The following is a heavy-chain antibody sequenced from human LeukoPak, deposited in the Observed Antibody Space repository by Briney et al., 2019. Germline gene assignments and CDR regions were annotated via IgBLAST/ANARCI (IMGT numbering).Heavy chain of an antibody. D-gene: IGHD5-12*01. CDR3: AKDVSSGYSGYDYIDY. CDR1: GFTFSIFG. Sequence: TGGSLRLSCAASGFTFSIFGMHWVRQAPGKGLEWVALISYDGSNKYYADSVKGRFTISRDNSKNTVYLQMNSLRAEDTAVYYCAKDVSSGYSGYDYIDYWGQGTLVTVSS. CDR2: ISYDGSNK. J-gene: IGHJ4*02. V-gene: IGHV3-30*18.